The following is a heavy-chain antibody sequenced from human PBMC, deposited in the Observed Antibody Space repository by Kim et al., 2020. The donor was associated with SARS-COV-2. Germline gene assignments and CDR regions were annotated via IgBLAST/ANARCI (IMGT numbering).Heavy chain of an antibody. V-gene: IGHV3-23*01. Sequence: GGSLRLSCVATGFNFRNYAMTWVRQGPVTGLEWVSSISGRGTHYADSVKGRFTISRDNSKNTLYLQMNSLKVEDAAVYYCGRDPNGDYVGAFDMWGQGTMVTVSS. CDR2: ISGRGT. CDR1: GFNFRNYA. J-gene: IGHJ3*02. CDR3: GRDPNGDYVGAFDM. D-gene: IGHD4-17*01.